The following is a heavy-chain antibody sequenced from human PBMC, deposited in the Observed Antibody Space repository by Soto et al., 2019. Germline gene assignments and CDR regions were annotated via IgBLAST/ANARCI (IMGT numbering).Heavy chain of an antibody. J-gene: IGHJ4*02. V-gene: IGHV3-53*01. CDR2: IYSAGSK. D-gene: IGHD5-18*01. CDR3: ARAREPEYSSAIFFDI. CDR1: GLTVSSSY. Sequence: GGSLRLSCAASGLTVSSSYMSWVRQAPGKGLQRVSVIYSAGSKYYANSVKGRFTISRDISTNKVYLQMSSLTDGDTAVYYCARAREPEYSSAIFFDIWGQGALVTVSS.